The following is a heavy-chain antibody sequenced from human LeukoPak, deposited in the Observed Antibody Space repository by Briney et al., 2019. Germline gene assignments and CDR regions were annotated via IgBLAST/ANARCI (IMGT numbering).Heavy chain of an antibody. CDR1: GVSISSGDYY. V-gene: IGHV4-30-4*01. D-gene: IGHD6-13*01. Sequence: PSETLSLTCTVSGVSISSGDYYWSWIRQPPGKGLEWIGYIYYSGSTYSNPSLKSPVTISVDTSKNQFSLKLSSVTAADTAVYYCARGYSSSWRYAFHIWGQGTMVTVSS. CDR3: ARGYSSSWRYAFHI. J-gene: IGHJ3*02. CDR2: IYYSGST.